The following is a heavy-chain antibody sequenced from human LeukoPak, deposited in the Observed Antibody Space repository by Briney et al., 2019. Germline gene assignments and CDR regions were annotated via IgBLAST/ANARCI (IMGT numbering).Heavy chain of an antibody. J-gene: IGHJ4*02. CDR3: ARGVDGDGYNFSWWSFGY. CDR2: INPSGGST. V-gene: IGHV1-46*01. Sequence: ASVKVSCKASGYTFTSYYMHWVRQAPGQGLEWMGIINPSGGSTSYAQKFQGRVTMTRDMSTSTVYMELSSLRSEDTAVYYCARGVDGDGYNFSWWSFGYWGQGALVTVSS. CDR1: GYTFTSYY. D-gene: IGHD5-24*01.